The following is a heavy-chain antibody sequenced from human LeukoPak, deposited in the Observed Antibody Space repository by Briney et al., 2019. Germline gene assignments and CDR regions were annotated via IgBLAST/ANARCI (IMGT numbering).Heavy chain of an antibody. J-gene: IGHJ4*02. CDR1: GGSFSGYY. CDR2: INHSGST. D-gene: IGHD4-23*01. CDR3: ARVAGNDAAGFDY. Sequence: PSETLSLTCAVYGGSFSGYYWSWIRQPPGKGLEWIGEINHSGSTNYNPSLKSRVTISVDRSKNQFSLKLGSVTAADTAVYYCARVAGNDAAGFDYWGQGTLVTVSS. V-gene: IGHV4-34*01.